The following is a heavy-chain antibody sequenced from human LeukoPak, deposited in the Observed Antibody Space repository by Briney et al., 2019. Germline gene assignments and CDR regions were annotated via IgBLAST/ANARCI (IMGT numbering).Heavy chain of an antibody. J-gene: IGHJ4*02. Sequence: ASVKVSCTASGYTFTSYAMHWVRQAPGQRLEWMGWVNAGNGNTKYSQKFQGRLTITRDTSASTAYMELSSLRSEDTAVYYCATVGSAYCGGDCYCWGQGTLVTVSS. V-gene: IGHV1-3*01. D-gene: IGHD2-21*02. CDR1: GYTFTSYA. CDR3: ATVGSAYCGGDCYC. CDR2: VNAGNGNT.